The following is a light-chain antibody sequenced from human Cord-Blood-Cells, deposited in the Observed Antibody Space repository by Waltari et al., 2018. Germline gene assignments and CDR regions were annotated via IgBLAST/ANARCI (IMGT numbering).Light chain of an antibody. CDR1: PSVLYSSNNKNY. Sequence: DIVMTQTPDSLAVSLGGRATINFKSSPSVLYSSNNKNYFAWYQHKPGQPPKLLIYWASTRESGVPDRFSGSGSGTDFTLTISSLQAEDVAVYYCQQYYSTPLTFGGGNKVEIK. CDR3: QQYYSTPLT. V-gene: IGKV4-1*01. J-gene: IGKJ4*01. CDR2: WAS.